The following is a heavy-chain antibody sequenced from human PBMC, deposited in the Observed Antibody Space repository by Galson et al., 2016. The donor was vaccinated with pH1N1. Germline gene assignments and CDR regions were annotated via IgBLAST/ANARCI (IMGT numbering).Heavy chain of an antibody. CDR3: ARDNYGDFDTHYFGMDV. CDR2: ISYGGTIK. V-gene: IGHV3-30-3*01. D-gene: IGHD4-17*01. CDR1: GFTFSSFN. J-gene: IGHJ6*02. Sequence: SLRLSCAASGFTFSSFNMFWVRQAPGKGLECVAVISYGGTIKYYADSVKGRFSISRDNSETTLYLQMNGLRPQDTAVYYCARDNYGDFDTHYFGMDVWGQRTTVTVSS.